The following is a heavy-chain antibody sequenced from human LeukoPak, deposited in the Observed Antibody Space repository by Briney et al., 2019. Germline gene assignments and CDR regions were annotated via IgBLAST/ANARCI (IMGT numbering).Heavy chain of an antibody. D-gene: IGHD6-6*01. CDR2: ISSSSSYI. V-gene: IGHV3-21*01. J-gene: IGHJ6*03. CDR3: ARDGSSWGYYYYYMDV. CDR1: GFTFSSYS. Sequence: PGGSLRLSCAASGFTFSSYSMNWVRQAPGKGLEWVSSISSSSSYIYYADSVKGRFTISRDNAKNSLYLQMNSLRAEDTAVYYCARDGSSWGYYYYYMDVWGKGTTVTVSS.